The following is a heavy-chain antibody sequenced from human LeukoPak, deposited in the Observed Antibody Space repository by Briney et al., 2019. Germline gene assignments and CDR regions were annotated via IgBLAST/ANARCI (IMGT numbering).Heavy chain of an antibody. J-gene: IGHJ6*03. V-gene: IGHV3-23*01. CDR1: GFTFSSYA. CDR3: AKLVSSTYYYYYYMDV. D-gene: IGHD2-21*01. CDR2: ISGSGGST. Sequence: GGSLRLSCAASGFTFSSYAMSWVRQARGHVLELVSAISGSGGSTYYADSVKGRFTISRDNSKNTLYLQMNSLRAEDTAGYYCAKLVSSTYYYYYYMDVWGKGTTVTVSS.